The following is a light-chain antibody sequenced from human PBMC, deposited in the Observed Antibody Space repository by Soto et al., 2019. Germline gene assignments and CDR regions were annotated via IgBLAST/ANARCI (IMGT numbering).Light chain of an antibody. CDR3: KTWGTGIRV. CDR2: LNSDGSH. Sequence: QLVLTQSPSASASLGASVKLTCTLSSGHSKYAIAWHQQQPGKGPRYLMKLNSDGSHRKGDGIPDRFSGSSSGAERYLTISSLQSEDEADYYCKTWGTGIRVFGTGTKLTVL. J-gene: IGLJ1*01. CDR1: SGHSKYA. V-gene: IGLV4-69*01.